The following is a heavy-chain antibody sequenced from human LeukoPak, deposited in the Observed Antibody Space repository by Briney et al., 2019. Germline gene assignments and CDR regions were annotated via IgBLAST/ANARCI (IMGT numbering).Heavy chain of an antibody. CDR1: GFTVSSNY. V-gene: IGHV3-66*01. Sequence: GGSLRLSCAASGFTVSSNYMTWVRQAPGKGLEWVSVIYSGGSTYYADSVKGRFTISRDNSKNTLYLQMNSLRAEDTAVYYCARVKATIFSWFDPWGQGTLVTVSS. CDR2: IYSGGST. J-gene: IGHJ5*02. CDR3: ARVKATIFSWFDP. D-gene: IGHD5-12*01.